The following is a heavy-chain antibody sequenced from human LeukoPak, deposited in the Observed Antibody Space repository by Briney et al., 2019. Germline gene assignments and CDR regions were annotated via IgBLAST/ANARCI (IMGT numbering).Heavy chain of an antibody. J-gene: IGHJ4*02. V-gene: IGHV3-30*04. CDR3: ARHDRIQLWLLLDY. Sequence: PGRSLRLSCAASGFTFSSYAMHWVRQAPGKGLEWVAVISYDGSNKYYADSVKGRFTISRDNSKNTLYLQMNSLRAEDTAVYYCARHDRIQLWLLLDYWDQGTLVTVSS. CDR1: GFTFSSYA. D-gene: IGHD5-18*01. CDR2: ISYDGSNK.